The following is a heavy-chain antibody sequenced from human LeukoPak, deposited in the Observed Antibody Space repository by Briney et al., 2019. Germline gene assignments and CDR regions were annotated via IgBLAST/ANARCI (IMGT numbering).Heavy chain of an antibody. CDR1: GGSISSSSYY. CDR2: IYYSGST. D-gene: IGHD3-22*01. J-gene: IGHJ4*02. V-gene: IGHV4-39*01. CDR3: ARQLFYYDSSGSKIYYFDY. Sequence: SETLSLTCTVSGGSISSSSYYWGWIRQPPGKGLEWIGSIYYSGSTYYNPSLKSRVTISVDTSKNQFSLKLSSVTAADTAVYYCARQLFYYDSSGSKIYYFDYWGQGTLVTVSS.